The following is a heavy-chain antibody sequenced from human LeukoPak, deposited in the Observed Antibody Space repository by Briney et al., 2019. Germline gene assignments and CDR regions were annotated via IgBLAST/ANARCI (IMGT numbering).Heavy chain of an antibody. D-gene: IGHD6-19*01. V-gene: IGHV3-23*01. CDR1: GFTFSSYA. CDR2: ISGCGGST. J-gene: IGHJ4*02. CDR3: AKVYSSGWYYFDY. Sequence: GGSLRLSCAASGFTFSSYAMSWVRQAPGKGLEWVSAISGCGGSTYYADSVKGRFTISRDNSKNTLYLQMNSLRAEDTAVYYCAKVYSSGWYYFDYWGQGTLVTVSS.